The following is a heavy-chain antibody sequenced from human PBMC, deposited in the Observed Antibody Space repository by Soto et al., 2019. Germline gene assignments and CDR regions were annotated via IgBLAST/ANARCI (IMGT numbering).Heavy chain of an antibody. CDR2: IYNNGNT. J-gene: IGHJ4*02. CDR1: GGSVSSVKYF. D-gene: IGHD7-27*01. CDR3: ARTVMPVGNLAAFDH. Sequence: SETLSLTCNVSGGSVSSVKYFWSWIRQPPGKGLEWIAYIYNNGNTNYNPPLKSRATISVDTSKNQCSLKLTSVTAADSAVYSCARTVMPVGNLAAFDHWGQGVLVTVSS. V-gene: IGHV4-61*01.